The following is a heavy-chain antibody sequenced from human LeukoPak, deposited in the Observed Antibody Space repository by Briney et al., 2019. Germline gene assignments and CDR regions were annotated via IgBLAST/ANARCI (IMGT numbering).Heavy chain of an antibody. CDR2: INPNSGGT. J-gene: IGHJ3*02. CDR1: GYTFTGYY. D-gene: IGHD3-22*01. CDR3: SRPLAPYYDSSGYYGDAFDI. V-gene: IGHV1-2*02. Sequence: ASVKVSCKASGYTFTGYYMHWVRQAPGQGIEWMGWINPNSGGTNYAQKFQGRVTMTRDTSISTAYMELSRLRSDDTAVYYCSRPLAPYYDSSGYYGDAFDIWGQGTMVTVSS.